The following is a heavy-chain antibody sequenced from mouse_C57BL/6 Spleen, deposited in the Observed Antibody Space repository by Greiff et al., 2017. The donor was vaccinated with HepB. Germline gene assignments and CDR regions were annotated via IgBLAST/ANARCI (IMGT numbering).Heavy chain of an antibody. D-gene: IGHD1-1*01. CDR2: IDPEDGET. J-gene: IGHJ1*03. V-gene: IGHV14-2*01. CDR1: GFNIKDYY. CDR3: ARKGDYSYWYFDV. Sequence: VQLKQSGAELVKPGASVKLSCTASGFNIKDYYIHWVKQRTEQGLEWIGRIDPEDGETKYAPKFQGKATITADTSSNTAYLQLSSLTSEDTAVYYCARKGDYSYWYFDVWGTGTTVTVSS.